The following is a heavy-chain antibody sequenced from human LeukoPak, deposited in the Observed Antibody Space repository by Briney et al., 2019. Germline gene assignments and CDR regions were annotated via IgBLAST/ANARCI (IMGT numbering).Heavy chain of an antibody. CDR1: GGSFSDYY. D-gene: IGHD3-16*01. Sequence: PSETLSRTCAVYGGSFSDYYWSWIRQPPGKGLEWIGEINHSGSTNYNPSLKSRVTISVDTSKNQFSLKLSSVTAADTAVYYCASGWSRRTGGWFDPWGQGTLVTVSS. V-gene: IGHV4-34*01. CDR2: INHSGST. CDR3: ASGWSRRTGGWFDP. J-gene: IGHJ5*02.